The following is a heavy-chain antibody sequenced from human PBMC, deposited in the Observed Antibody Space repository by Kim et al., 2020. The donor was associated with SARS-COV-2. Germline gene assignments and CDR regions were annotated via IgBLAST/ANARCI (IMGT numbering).Heavy chain of an antibody. CDR2: IYYSGST. J-gene: IGHJ6*02. D-gene: IGHD3-9*01. Sequence: SETLSLTCTVSGGSISSYYWSWIRQPPGKGLEWIGYIYYSGSTNYNPSLKSRVTISVDTSKNQFSLKLSSVTAADTAVYYCARDGSTGYEDYYYYYGMDVWGQGTTVTVSS. CDR1: GGSISSYY. CDR3: ARDGSTGYEDYYYYYGMDV. V-gene: IGHV4-59*01.